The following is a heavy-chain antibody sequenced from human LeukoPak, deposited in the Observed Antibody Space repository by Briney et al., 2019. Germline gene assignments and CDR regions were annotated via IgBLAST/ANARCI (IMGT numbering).Heavy chain of an antibody. J-gene: IGHJ4*02. D-gene: IGHD6-6*01. V-gene: IGHV3-11*06. CDR3: ARSYSSSRGTFDY. CDR2: ISSSSSYT. CDR1: GFTFSDYY. Sequence: VKPGGSLRLSCAASGFTFSDYYMSWIRQAPGKGLEWVSYISSSSSYTNYADSVKGRFTISRDNAKNTVYLQMNSLRVDDTAVYYCARSYSSSRGTFDYWGQGTLVTVSS.